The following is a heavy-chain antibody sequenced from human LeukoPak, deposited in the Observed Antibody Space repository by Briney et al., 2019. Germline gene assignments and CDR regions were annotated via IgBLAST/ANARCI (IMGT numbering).Heavy chain of an antibody. J-gene: IGHJ3*02. Sequence: SETLSLTXTVSGGSISSSGYYWGWIRQPPGKGLEWIGSIYYSGSTYYNPSRKSRVTISVDTSKNQFSLKLSSVTAADTALYYCASAPSGAFDIWGQGTMVTVSS. CDR3: ASAPSGAFDI. CDR1: GGSISSSGYY. CDR2: IYYSGST. V-gene: IGHV4-39*01.